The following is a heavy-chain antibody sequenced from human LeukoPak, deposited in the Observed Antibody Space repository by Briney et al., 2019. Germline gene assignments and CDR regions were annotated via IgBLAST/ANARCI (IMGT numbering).Heavy chain of an antibody. CDR1: GFTFRNYL. CDR2: ISSTGGTI. Sequence: GGSLRLSCAASGFTFRNYLMNWVRQAPGKGLEWVSFISSTGGTIYYADSVKGRFTVSRDNGRNSLLLQMSSLRAEDTALYYCARGYSRAAFDIWGRGTVVAVSS. J-gene: IGHJ3*02. D-gene: IGHD2-15*01. V-gene: IGHV3-48*01. CDR3: ARGYSRAAFDI.